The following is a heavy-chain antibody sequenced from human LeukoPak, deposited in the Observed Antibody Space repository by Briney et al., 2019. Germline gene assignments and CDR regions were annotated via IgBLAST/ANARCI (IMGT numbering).Heavy chain of an antibody. CDR1: GVSISSYY. D-gene: IGHD3-10*01. Sequence: SETLSLTCTVSGVSISSYYWSWIRQPPGKGLEWIGYRYYRGSTNYNPSLKSRVTISVDTSKNQFSLKLSSVTAADTAVYYCARERYYYCSGSYHDYWGQGALVTVSS. CDR3: ARERYYYCSGSYHDY. V-gene: IGHV4-59*01. CDR2: RYYRGST. J-gene: IGHJ4*02.